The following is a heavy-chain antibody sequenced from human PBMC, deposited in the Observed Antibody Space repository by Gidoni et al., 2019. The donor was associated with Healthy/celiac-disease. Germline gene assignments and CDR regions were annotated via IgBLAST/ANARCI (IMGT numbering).Heavy chain of an antibody. V-gene: IGHV3-30*18. CDR1: GFTFSSYG. J-gene: IGHJ6*02. CDR2: ISYDGSNK. D-gene: IGHD3-9*01. Sequence: ASGFTFSSYGMHWVRQATGKGLAWVAVISYDGSNKYYAVSVKGRFNNARDHSKNTLYRQINSLRAEETAVYYCAKGPTFVGYFYWLFSPFGSDYGMDVWGQGTTVTVSS. CDR3: AKGPTFVGYFYWLFSPFGSDYGMDV.